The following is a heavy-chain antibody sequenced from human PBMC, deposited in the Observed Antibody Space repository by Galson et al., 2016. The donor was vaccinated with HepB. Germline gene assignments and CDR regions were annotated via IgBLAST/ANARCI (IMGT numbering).Heavy chain of an antibody. J-gene: IGHJ4*02. CDR1: EFTFSSAW. CDR2: IGSSPGTV. CDR3: ARDPLGYSYALVRYFDY. V-gene: IGHV3-48*02. D-gene: IGHD5-18*01. Sequence: SLRLSCASSEFTFSSAWMSWVRQTPGKGLEWVSYIGSSPGTVYYADSVKGRFTISRDNAKNSLYLQMNSLRDEDTAVYYCARDPLGYSYALVRYFDYWGQGTLVTVSS.